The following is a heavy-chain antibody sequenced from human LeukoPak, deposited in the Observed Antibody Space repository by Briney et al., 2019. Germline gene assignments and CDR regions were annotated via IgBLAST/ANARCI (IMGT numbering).Heavy chain of an antibody. Sequence: PGGSLRLSCAASGFTFSSYWMSWVRQAPGKGLEWVANIKQDGSEKYYVDSVKGRFTIPRDNAKNSLYLQMNSLRAEDTAVYYCARLGGYGSYYFDYWGQGTLVTVSS. D-gene: IGHD5-12*01. CDR2: IKQDGSEK. CDR1: GFTFSSYW. J-gene: IGHJ4*02. V-gene: IGHV3-7*01. CDR3: ARLGGYGSYYFDY.